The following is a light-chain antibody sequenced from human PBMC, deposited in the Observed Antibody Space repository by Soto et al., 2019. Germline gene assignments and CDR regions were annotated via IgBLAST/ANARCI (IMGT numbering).Light chain of an antibody. J-gene: IGKJ5*01. Sequence: ILLTQSPATLPLSPGERATLSCRASQSVSTYLAWYQQKPGQAPRLLIYDASNRATGIPARFSGSGSGTDFTLTISSLEPEDFEVYYCQQRSNWPITFGQGTRLEIK. CDR1: QSVSTY. CDR3: QQRSNWPIT. CDR2: DAS. V-gene: IGKV3-11*01.